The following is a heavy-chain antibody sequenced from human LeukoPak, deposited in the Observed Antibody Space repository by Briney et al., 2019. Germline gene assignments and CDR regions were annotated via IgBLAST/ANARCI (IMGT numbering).Heavy chain of an antibody. D-gene: IGHD3-22*01. V-gene: IGHV4-59*01. CDR1: GGSISSYH. Sequence: SETLSLTCTVSGGSISSYHWSWIRQPPGKGLEWIRYIYYSGSTNYKPSLKSRVTISVDTSKNQFFLKLSSVTAADTAVYYCARGRFDYYDSSGYYRPREYYYYYYYMDVWGKGTTVTISS. CDR3: ARGRFDYYDSSGYYRPREYYYYYYYMDV. J-gene: IGHJ6*03. CDR2: IYYSGST.